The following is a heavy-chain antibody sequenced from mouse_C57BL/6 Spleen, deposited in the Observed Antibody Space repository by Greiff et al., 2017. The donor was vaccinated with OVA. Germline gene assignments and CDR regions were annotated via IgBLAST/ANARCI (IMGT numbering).Heavy chain of an antibody. V-gene: IGHV2-2*01. J-gene: IGHJ3*01. D-gene: IGHD1-1*01. CDR3: ARPFYYGSSGFAY. CDR2: IWSGGST. Sequence: QVQLQQSGPGLVQPSQSLSITCTVSGFSLTSYGVHWVRQSPGKGLEWLGVIWSGGSTDYNAAFISRLSISKDNSKSQVFFKMNSLQADDTAIYXCARPFYYGSSGFAYWGQGTLGTVSA. CDR1: GFSLTSYG.